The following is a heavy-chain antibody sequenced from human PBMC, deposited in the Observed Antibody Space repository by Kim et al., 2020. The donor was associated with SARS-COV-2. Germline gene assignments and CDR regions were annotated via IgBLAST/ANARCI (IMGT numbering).Heavy chain of an antibody. Sequence: SGGTKYAQKFQGRVTMTRETSISTAYMELSSLRYDDTAVYYCASDVDWDYWGQGTLVTVSS. V-gene: IGHV1-2*02. J-gene: IGHJ4*02. CDR3: ASDVDWDY. D-gene: IGHD2-21*01. CDR2: SGGT.